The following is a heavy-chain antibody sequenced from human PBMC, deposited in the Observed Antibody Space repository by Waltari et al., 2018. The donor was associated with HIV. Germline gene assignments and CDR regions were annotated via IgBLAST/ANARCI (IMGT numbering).Heavy chain of an antibody. V-gene: IGHV1-8*01. CDR3: ARSAWDSGYDSEDY. CDR2: MKPNRGNT. D-gene: IGHD5-12*01. J-gene: IGHJ4*02. Sequence: QVQLVQSGAEVKKPGASVKVSCKASGYTFTSYDINWVRQATGQGLEWMGWMKPNRGNTGYAQKFQCRVTMTRNTSISTAYMELSSLRSEDTAVYYCARSAWDSGYDSEDYWGQGTLVTVSS. CDR1: GYTFTSYD.